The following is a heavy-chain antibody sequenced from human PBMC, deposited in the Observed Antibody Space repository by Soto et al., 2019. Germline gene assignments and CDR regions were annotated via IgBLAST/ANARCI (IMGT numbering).Heavy chain of an antibody. CDR2: IRSKAYGGTT. CDR3: TRDRRYDFWSGTLYYFDY. J-gene: IGHJ4*02. Sequence: GSLRLSCTASGFTFGDYAMSWFRQAPGKGLEWVGFIRSKAYGGTTEYAASVKGRFTISRDDSKSIAYLQMNSPKTEDTAVYYCTRDRRYDFWSGTLYYFDYWGQGTLVTVS. D-gene: IGHD3-3*01. V-gene: IGHV3-49*03. CDR1: GFTFGDYA.